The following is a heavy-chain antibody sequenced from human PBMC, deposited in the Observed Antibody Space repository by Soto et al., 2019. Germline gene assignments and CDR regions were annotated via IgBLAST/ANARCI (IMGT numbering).Heavy chain of an antibody. J-gene: IGHJ5*02. CDR2: ISDSGSI. D-gene: IGHD6-6*01. Sequence: QVQLQESGPGLVKPSETLSLTCTVSGGSFSDYYWSWVRQPPGKGLEWIGFISDSGSINYNPSLKSRVTTSVDTSKIKCSRQLPSVTASGTAVYYCASGQLGQENWLDPWGQGTLVTVSS. CDR3: ASGQLGQENWLDP. V-gene: IGHV4-59*08. CDR1: GGSFSDYY.